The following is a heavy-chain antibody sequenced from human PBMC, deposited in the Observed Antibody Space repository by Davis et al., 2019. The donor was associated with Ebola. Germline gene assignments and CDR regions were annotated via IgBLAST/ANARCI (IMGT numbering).Heavy chain of an antibody. Sequence: GGSLRLSCAASGFTFTSFWMTWVRQAPGKGLEWVAHIKQDGSQKYYVDSVKGRFTISRDNAQTSLSLQMNSLRVEDTAIYYCVRDAGWQRLDNWGQGTLVTVSS. CDR2: IKQDGSQK. V-gene: IGHV3-7*01. J-gene: IGHJ4*02. CDR1: GFTFTSFW. CDR3: VRDAGWQRLDN. D-gene: IGHD2-15*01.